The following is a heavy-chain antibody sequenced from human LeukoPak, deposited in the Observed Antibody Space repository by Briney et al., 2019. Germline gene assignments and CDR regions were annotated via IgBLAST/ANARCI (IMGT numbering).Heavy chain of an antibody. CDR1: GLTVSSNY. Sequence: PGGSLRRSCVASGLTVSSNYMSWVRRAPGKGLEWVSVIFSSGSTYYADSVKGRFTISRDSAKNSVYLQMNNLRAEDTAVYYCARDAYRDRYFDFWGQGCLVTVSS. D-gene: IGHD4-11*01. J-gene: IGHJ4*02. CDR2: IFSSGST. V-gene: IGHV3-53*01. CDR3: ARDAYRDRYFDF.